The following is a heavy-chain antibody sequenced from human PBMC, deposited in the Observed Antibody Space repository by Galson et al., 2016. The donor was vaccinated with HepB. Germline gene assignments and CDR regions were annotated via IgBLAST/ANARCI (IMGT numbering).Heavy chain of an antibody. Sequence: QSGAEVKKPGESLKISCQGSGYSFTKYWIAWVRQMPGKGLEWLGIIDPADSDTRFSPSFQGQVTMSADKSITPAYLQWSSLKASDTAIYYCARRTGSIPYYYGLDVWGQGTTVIVSS. V-gene: IGHV5-51*01. D-gene: IGHD6-13*01. CDR1: GYSFTKYW. CDR2: IDPADSDT. CDR3: ARRTGSIPYYYGLDV. J-gene: IGHJ6*02.